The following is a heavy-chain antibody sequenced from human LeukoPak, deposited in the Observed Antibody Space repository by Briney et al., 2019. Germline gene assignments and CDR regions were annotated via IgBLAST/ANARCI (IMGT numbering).Heavy chain of an antibody. V-gene: IGHV4-34*01. D-gene: IGHD1-26*01. CDR3: ARLAKHYYYYMDV. CDR1: GGSFSGYY. Sequence: SETLSLTCAVYGGSFSGYYWSWIRQPPGKGLEWIGEINHSGSTNYNPSLKSRVTISVDTSKNQFSLKLSSVTAADTAVYYCARLAKHYYYYMDVWGKGTTVTVSS. CDR2: INHSGST. J-gene: IGHJ6*03.